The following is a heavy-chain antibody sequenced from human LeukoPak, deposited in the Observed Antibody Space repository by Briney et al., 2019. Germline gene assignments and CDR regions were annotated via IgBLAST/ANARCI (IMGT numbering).Heavy chain of an antibody. CDR1: GFSFSTFE. J-gene: IGHJ4*02. CDR2: ISSNGRGM. CDR3: ARMDYAGNLPDY. D-gene: IGHD4-23*01. Sequence: HPGGSLRLSRAASGFSFSTFETNWIRQAPGKGLEWLSYISSNGRGMYYADSVKGRFIVSRDNAKNSLYLQMNSLRAEDTALYYCARMDYAGNLPDYWGQGTLVTVSS. V-gene: IGHV3-48*03.